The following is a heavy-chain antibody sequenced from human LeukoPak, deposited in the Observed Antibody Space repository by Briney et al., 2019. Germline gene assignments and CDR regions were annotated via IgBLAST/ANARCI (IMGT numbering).Heavy chain of an antibody. CDR3: AKIAYGANFFDY. CDR1: GYTFTNYD. D-gene: IGHD4/OR15-4a*01. J-gene: IGHJ4*02. V-gene: IGHV1-18*01. CDR2: ISTYNGNT. Sequence: EASVKVSCKASGYTFTNYDINWVRQAPGQGLEWMGWISTYNGNTNYAQKLQGRVTMTTDTSTSTVYMELRSLRSDVTAVYYCAKIAYGANFFDYWGQGTLVTVSS.